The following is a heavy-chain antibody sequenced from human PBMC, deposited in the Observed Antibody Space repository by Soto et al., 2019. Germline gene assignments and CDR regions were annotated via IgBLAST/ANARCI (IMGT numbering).Heavy chain of an antibody. J-gene: IGHJ4*02. D-gene: IGHD3-10*01. CDR2: IYYSGST. Sequence: QVQLQESGPGLVKPSETLSLTCTVSGGSISSYYWSWIRQPPGKGLEWIGYIYYSGSTNYNPSLKXRVTISVDTSKNQFSLKLSSVTAADTAVYYCAGGPTWYYYAAGGQGTLVTVSS. CDR1: GGSISSYY. V-gene: IGHV4-59*01. CDR3: AGGPTWYYYAA.